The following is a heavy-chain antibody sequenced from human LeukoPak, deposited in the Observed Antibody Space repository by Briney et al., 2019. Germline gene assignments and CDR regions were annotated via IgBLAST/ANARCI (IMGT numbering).Heavy chain of an antibody. Sequence: SETLSLTCTVSGGSISSGGYYWSWIRQHPGKGLEWIGYIYYSGSTCYNPSLKSRVTISVDTSKNQFSLKLSSVTAADTAVYYCARAIRVGATLYYFDYWGQGTLVTVSS. CDR2: IYYSGST. CDR1: GGSISSGGYY. J-gene: IGHJ4*02. CDR3: ARAIRVGATLYYFDY. V-gene: IGHV4-31*03. D-gene: IGHD1-26*01.